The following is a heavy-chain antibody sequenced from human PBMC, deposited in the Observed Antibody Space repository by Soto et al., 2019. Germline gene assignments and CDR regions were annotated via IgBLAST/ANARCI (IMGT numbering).Heavy chain of an antibody. J-gene: IGHJ5*02. CDR1: GGTFSSYA. CDR2: IIPIFGTA. D-gene: IGHD2-15*01. V-gene: IGHV1-69*13. Sequence: SVKVSCKASGGTFSSYAISWVRQAPGQGLEWMGGIIPIFGTANYAQKFQGRVTITADESTSTAYMELGSLRSEDTAVYYCATNIVVVVAASTNSFDPWGQGTPVTVSS. CDR3: ATNIVVVVAASTNSFDP.